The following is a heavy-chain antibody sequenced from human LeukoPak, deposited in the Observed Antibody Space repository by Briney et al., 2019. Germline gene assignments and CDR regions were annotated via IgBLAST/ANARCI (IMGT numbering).Heavy chain of an antibody. CDR2: IYPVYSDA. V-gene: IGHV5-51*01. D-gene: IGHD6-13*01. Sequence: GESLKISCKISGYRLTSKWIGWVRQVPGKGLEWMGLIYPVYSDAKYSPSFQGPVTLSVDTSISTAYLQLGGLRASDTAIYYCVRFALSSSLDHWGQGTLVTVSS. CDR3: VRFALSSSLDH. CDR1: GYRLTSKW. J-gene: IGHJ5*02.